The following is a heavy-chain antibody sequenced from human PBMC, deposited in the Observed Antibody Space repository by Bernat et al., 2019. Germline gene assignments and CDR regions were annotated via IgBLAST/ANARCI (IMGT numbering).Heavy chain of an antibody. V-gene: IGHV3-21*01. CDR1: GFTFIDYN. D-gene: IGHD2-15*01. Sequence: EVQLVESGGGLVKPGGSLRLSCAASGFTFIDYNMNWVRQAPGKGLEWVSSITSSSSHKYYADSVKGRFTISRDNAKNSLYLQMNSLRAEDTAVYHCAREVAKDIVVVVGATGLDYWGQGTLVTVSS. CDR3: AREVAKDIVVVVGATGLDY. CDR2: ITSSSSHK. J-gene: IGHJ4*02.